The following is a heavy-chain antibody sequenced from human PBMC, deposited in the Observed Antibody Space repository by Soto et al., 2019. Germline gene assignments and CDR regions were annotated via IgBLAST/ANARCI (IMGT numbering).Heavy chain of an antibody. V-gene: IGHV3-33*01. D-gene: IGHD5-12*01. Sequence: PWWSLRLSCSASAFSFSNYGMHWFRQAPGKGLEWVAVIWYDGSNKYYADSVKGRFPISRDNSKNTLYLQMNSLRAEDTAVYYCARDGSRGYSGYDLDFWGQGTLVTVSS. CDR3: ARDGSRGYSGYDLDF. J-gene: IGHJ4*02. CDR2: IWYDGSNK. CDR1: AFSFSNYG.